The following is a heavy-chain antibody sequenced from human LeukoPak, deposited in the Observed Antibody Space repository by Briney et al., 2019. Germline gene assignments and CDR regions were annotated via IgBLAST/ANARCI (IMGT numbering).Heavy chain of an antibody. Sequence: GGTLRLSCATSGFIFSHHGMNWVRQAPGKGLEWVSGIRADAVTTYYADSVKGRFIISRDNSKNTLYLQMNSLRAEDTAVYYCAKDWHRVISVLDYWGQGTLVTVSS. V-gene: IGHV3-23*01. CDR2: IRADAVTT. D-gene: IGHD3-16*02. CDR1: GFIFSHHG. J-gene: IGHJ4*02. CDR3: AKDWHRVISVLDY.